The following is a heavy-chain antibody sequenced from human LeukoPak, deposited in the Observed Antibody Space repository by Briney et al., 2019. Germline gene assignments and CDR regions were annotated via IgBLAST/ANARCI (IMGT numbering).Heavy chain of an antibody. CDR2: IYYSGST. D-gene: IGHD2-2*02. CDR1: GGSISSGSYY. V-gene: IGHV4-39*07. CDR3: ARDTVTQPLLYPHYYMDV. J-gene: IGHJ6*03. Sequence: SETLSLTCTVSGGSISSGSYYWGWIRQPPGKGLEWIGSIYYSGSTYYNPSLKSRVTISVDTSKNQFSLKLSSVTAADTAVYYCARDTVTQPLLYPHYYMDVWGKGTTVTVSS.